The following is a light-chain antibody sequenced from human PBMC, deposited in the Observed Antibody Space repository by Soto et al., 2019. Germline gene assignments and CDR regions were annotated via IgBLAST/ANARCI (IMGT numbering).Light chain of an antibody. CDR1: QSISSW. CDR3: QQYNSYLWT. CDR2: KAS. J-gene: IGKJ1*01. Sequence: DIQMTQSPSTLSASVGDRVIITCRASQSISSWLAWYQQKPGKAPNLLIYKASSLATGVPSRFSGSGSGTEFTLTINSLQPDDFATYYCQQYNSYLWTFGQGTKVEIK. V-gene: IGKV1-5*03.